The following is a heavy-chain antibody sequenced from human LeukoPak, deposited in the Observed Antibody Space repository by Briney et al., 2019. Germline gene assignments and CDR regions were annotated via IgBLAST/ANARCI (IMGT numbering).Heavy chain of an antibody. CDR2: ISGSGGST. J-gene: IGHJ3*02. Sequence: PGGSLRLSCAASGFTFSSYAMSWVRQAPGKGLEWVSAISGSGGSTYYADSVKGRFTISRDNSKNTLYLQMNSLRAEDTAVYYCAKDAPEYYYGSGPLHAFDIWGQGTMVTVSS. CDR3: AKDAPEYYYGSGPLHAFDI. V-gene: IGHV3-23*01. D-gene: IGHD3-10*01. CDR1: GFTFSSYA.